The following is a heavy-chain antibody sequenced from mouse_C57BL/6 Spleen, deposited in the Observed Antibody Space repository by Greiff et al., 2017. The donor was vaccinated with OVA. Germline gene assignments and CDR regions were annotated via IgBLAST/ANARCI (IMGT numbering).Heavy chain of an antibody. V-gene: IGHV5-17*01. CDR2: ISSGSSTI. Sequence: EVHVVESGGGLVKPGGSLKLSCAASGFTFSDYGMHWVRQAPEQGLEWVAYISSGSSTIYYADTLKGRFTISRDNAKTTLYLKRTSRRSEDTAMYDCARPGGTKSWLAYWGQGTLVTVSA. CDR1: GFTFSDYG. D-gene: IGHD1-1*02. J-gene: IGHJ3*01. CDR3: ARPGGTKSWLAY.